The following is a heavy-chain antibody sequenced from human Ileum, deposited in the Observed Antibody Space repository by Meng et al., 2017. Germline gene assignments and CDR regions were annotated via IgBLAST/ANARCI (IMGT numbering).Heavy chain of an antibody. J-gene: IGHJ4*02. V-gene: IGHV4-30-4*01. Sequence: QVQLQESGPGLVKPSQTRSLPCSFSGGSFSSDNYYWTWIRQTPGKGLEWIGLTYYNGSPFYNPSLRSRVTISVDTSKDQFSLKLTSVTAADTAVYYCARERRHYYGSGSFDYWGQGILVTVSS. CDR1: GGSFSSDNYY. CDR2: TYYNGSP. D-gene: IGHD3-10*01. CDR3: ARERRHYYGSGSFDY.